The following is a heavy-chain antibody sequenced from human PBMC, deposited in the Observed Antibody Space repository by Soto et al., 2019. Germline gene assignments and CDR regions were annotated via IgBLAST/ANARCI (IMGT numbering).Heavy chain of an antibody. CDR3: ARDRADVLRFLEWSLYYYGMDV. CDR1: GYTFTGYY. CDR2: INPNSGGT. Sequence: GASVKVSCKASGYTFTGYYMHWVRQAPGQGLEWMGWINPNSGGTNYAQKFQGRVTMTRDTSISTAYMELSRLRSDDTAVYYCARDRADVLRFLEWSLYYYGMDVWGQGTTVTVSS. V-gene: IGHV1-2*02. J-gene: IGHJ6*02. D-gene: IGHD3-3*01.